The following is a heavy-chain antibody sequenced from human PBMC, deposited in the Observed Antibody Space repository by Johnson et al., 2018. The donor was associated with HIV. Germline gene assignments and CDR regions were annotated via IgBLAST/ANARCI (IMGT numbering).Heavy chain of an antibody. CDR2: ISWHSGSI. J-gene: IGHJ3*01. V-gene: IGHV3-9*01. CDR1: GFTFDDYA. Sequence: EVQLVESGGGLVQPGRSLRLSCAASGFTFDDYAMHWVRQAPGKGLEWVSGISWHSGSIGYADSVKGRFTISRDNAKNSLYLQMNSLRAEDTAVYYCARAPEVWELRHPGTFDVWGQGTLVTVSS. CDR3: ARAPEVWELRHPGTFDV. D-gene: IGHD3-3*01.